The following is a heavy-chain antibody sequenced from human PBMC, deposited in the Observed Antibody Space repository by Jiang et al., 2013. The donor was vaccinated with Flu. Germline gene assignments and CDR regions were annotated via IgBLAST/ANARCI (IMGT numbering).Heavy chain of an antibody. CDR1: TFSSYA. CDR3: ARAGFYGDYDNFDY. D-gene: IGHD4-17*01. J-gene: IGHJ4*02. Sequence: TFSSYAMHWVRQAPGKGLEWVAVISYDGSNKYYADSVKGRFTISRDNSKNTLYLQMNSLRAEDTAVYYCARAGFYGDYDNFDYWGQGTLVTVSS. V-gene: IGHV3-30-3*01. CDR2: ISYDGSNK.